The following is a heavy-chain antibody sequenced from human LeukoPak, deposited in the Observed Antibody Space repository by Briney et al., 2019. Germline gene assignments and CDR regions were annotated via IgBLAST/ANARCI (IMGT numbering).Heavy chain of an antibody. CDR1: GGTFSSYA. D-gene: IGHD3-22*01. V-gene: IGHV1-18*01. CDR3: AREAFESTRYYYDSSGYPY. Sequence: ASVKVSCKASGGTFSSYAISWVRQAPGQGLEWMGWISAYNGNTNYAQKLQGRVTMTTDTSISTAYMELSRLRSDDTAVYYCAREAFESTRYYYDSSGYPYWGQGTLVTVSS. CDR2: ISAYNGNT. J-gene: IGHJ4*02.